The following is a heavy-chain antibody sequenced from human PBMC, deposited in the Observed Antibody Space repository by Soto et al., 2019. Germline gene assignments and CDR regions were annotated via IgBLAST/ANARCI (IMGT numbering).Heavy chain of an antibody. CDR3: GRAGDYNFWSGPDY. CDR2: TRNKANRYTT. Sequence: GGSLRLSCAASGFSLSDHYMDWVRQAPGKGLEWVARTRNKANRYTTEYAASVKGRFTISRDDSKNSLYLQMSSLQTEDTAVYYCGRAGDYNFWSGPDYWGQGTLVTVSS. V-gene: IGHV3-72*01. CDR1: GFSLSDHY. J-gene: IGHJ4*02. D-gene: IGHD3-3*01.